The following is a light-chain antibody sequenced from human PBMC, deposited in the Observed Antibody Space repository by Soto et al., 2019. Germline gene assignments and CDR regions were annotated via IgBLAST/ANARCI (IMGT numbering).Light chain of an antibody. CDR1: QSITSY. J-gene: IGKJ5*01. V-gene: IGKV1-39*01. CDR2: AAS. CDR3: QQSYSTPLG. Sequence: DIQMTQSPSSLSASVGDRVTITCRASQSITSYLTWYQQKPGKAPKLLIYAASSLQSGVPSRFSGSGSGTDFTLTISCLQPEDFATYFCQQSYSTPLGFGQGTRLEIK.